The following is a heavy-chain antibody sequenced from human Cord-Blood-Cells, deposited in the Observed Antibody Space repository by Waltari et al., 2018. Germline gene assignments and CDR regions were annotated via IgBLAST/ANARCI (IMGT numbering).Heavy chain of an antibody. D-gene: IGHD1-26*01. CDR3: ARGVWGGSYAGFAFDI. Sequence: QVQLVQSGAEVNKPGASVKVSCKATGYTFTGYYMHWVRQVPGQGHEWMGWINPNSGGTNYAQKFQGRVTMTRDTSIRTAYMELSRLRSDDTAVYYCARGVWGGSYAGFAFDIWGQGTMVTVSS. J-gene: IGHJ3*02. V-gene: IGHV1-2*02. CDR2: INPNSGGT. CDR1: GYTFTGYY.